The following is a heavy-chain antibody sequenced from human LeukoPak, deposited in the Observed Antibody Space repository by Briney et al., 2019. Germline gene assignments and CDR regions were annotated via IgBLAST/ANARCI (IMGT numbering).Heavy chain of an antibody. J-gene: IGHJ5*02. CDR3: ARDGYCGSTSCYHRSWFDP. CDR1: GFTFNSYA. V-gene: IGHV3-30-3*01. D-gene: IGHD2-2*03. Sequence: SGGSLRLSCAASGFTFNSYAMHWVRQAPGKGLEWVAVISYDGSSKYYADSVKGRFTISRDNSKNTLYLQMNSLRTEDTAVYYCARDGYCGSTSCYHRSWFDPWGQGTLVTVSS. CDR2: ISYDGSSK.